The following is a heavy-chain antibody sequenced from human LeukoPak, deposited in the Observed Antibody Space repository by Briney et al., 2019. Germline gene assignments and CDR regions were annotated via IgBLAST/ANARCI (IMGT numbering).Heavy chain of an antibody. D-gene: IGHD3-10*01. J-gene: IGHJ4*02. CDR3: AREYYYGSGSSAY. Sequence: GASVKVSCKASGYTFTGHYLHWVRQAPGQGLEWMGWINPHSGGTNYAQEFQGRVTMTRDTSISTAYMELSRLRSDDTAVYYCAREYYYGSGSSAYWGQGTLVTVSS. CDR1: GYTFTGHY. V-gene: IGHV1-2*02. CDR2: INPHSGGT.